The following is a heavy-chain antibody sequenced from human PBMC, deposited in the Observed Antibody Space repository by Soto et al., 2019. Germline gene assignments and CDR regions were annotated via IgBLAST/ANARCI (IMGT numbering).Heavy chain of an antibody. D-gene: IGHD2-2*01. Sequence: GASVKVSCKASGYTFTSYYMHWVRQAPGQGLEWMGIINPSGGSTSYAQKFQGRVTMTRDTSTSTVYMELSSLRSEDTAVYYCAREGLVLVPTTVNSDYYYYAMDVWGQGTTVTV. CDR2: INPSGGST. J-gene: IGHJ6*02. CDR3: AREGLVLVPTTVNSDYYYYAMDV. V-gene: IGHV1-46*01. CDR1: GYTFTSYY.